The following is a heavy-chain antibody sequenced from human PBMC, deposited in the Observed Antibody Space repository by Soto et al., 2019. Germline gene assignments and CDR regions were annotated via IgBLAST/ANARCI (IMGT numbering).Heavy chain of an antibody. Sequence: QEQLVESGGGVVLPGRSLRLSCAASRFTFSSYAMHWVRQAPGKGLEWVAVIWYDGSNQYYADSVKGRFTISRDDSKNXXYLQMNRMRAEDTAVYYCARDIYSSSYYHYYAMDVWGQGTTVTVSS. J-gene: IGHJ6*02. V-gene: IGHV3-33*01. CDR1: RFTFSSYA. CDR3: ARDIYSSSYYHYYAMDV. D-gene: IGHD6-6*01. CDR2: IWYDGSNQ.